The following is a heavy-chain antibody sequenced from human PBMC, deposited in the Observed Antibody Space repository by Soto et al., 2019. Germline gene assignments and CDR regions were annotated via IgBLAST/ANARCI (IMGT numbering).Heavy chain of an antibody. D-gene: IGHD2-21*02. Sequence: QVQLVQSGAEVKKPGASVKVSCKASGYTFTTYDIYWVRQATGQGLEWMGWMNPNSGNTGYAQKFQGRVTMPRNTSISTAYMEVSSLRSDDTAVYYCARRTTAWSAADYWGQGTLVTVSS. CDR3: ARRTTAWSAADY. CDR1: GYTFTTYD. V-gene: IGHV1-8*01. J-gene: IGHJ4*02. CDR2: MNPNSGNT.